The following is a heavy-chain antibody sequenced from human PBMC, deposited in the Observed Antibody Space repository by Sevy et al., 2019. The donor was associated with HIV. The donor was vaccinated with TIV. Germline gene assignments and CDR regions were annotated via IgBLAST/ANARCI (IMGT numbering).Heavy chain of an antibody. Sequence: SETLSLTCTVSGGSINNGDYYWSWIRQPAGRGLEWIGRVYTSGSTNYKASLQSRVTMSVDTSTNQFSLKLTSVTAADTAVYFCAGGLVGVDDAFDIWGQGTMVTVSS. CDR3: AGGLVGVDDAFDI. CDR2: VYTSGST. J-gene: IGHJ3*02. CDR1: GGSINNGDYY. V-gene: IGHV4-61*02. D-gene: IGHD1-26*01.